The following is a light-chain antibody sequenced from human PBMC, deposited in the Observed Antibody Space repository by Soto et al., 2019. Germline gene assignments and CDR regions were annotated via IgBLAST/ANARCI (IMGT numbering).Light chain of an antibody. J-gene: IGKJ5*01. CDR2: LGS. CDR1: QSLLHSNGYNY. Sequence: DIVMTQSPLSLPVTPGEPASISCRSSQSLLHSNGYNYLDWYLQKPGQSPQLLIYLGSNRASGVPDRLSGSGSGTAFTLKISRVEAEDVGVYYGMQALQTPSTFGQGTRLEIK. CDR3: MQALQTPST. V-gene: IGKV2-28*01.